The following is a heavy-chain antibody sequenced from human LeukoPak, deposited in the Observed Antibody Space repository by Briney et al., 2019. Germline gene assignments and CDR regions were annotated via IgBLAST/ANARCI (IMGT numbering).Heavy chain of an antibody. CDR3: AREGVYSSSWYYFDY. D-gene: IGHD6-13*01. J-gene: IGHJ4*02. CDR1: GGSFSGYY. V-gene: IGHV4-34*01. Sequence: SETLSLTCAVYGGSFSGYYWSWIRQPPGKGLEWIGEINHSGSTNYNPSLKSRVTISVDTSKNQFSLKLSSVTAADTAVYYCAREGVYSSSWYYFDYWGQGTLVTVSS. CDR2: INHSGST.